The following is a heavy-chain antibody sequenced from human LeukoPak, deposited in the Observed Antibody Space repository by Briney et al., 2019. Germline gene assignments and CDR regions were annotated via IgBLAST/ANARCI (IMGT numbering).Heavy chain of an antibody. V-gene: IGHV1-46*01. D-gene: IGHD1-26*01. CDR1: GYTFTSYY. CDR3: ARDPSGSRYYYYYMDV. J-gene: IGHJ6*03. CDR2: INPSGGST. Sequence: ASVQVSCKASGYTFTSYYMHWVRQAPAQGLEWMGIINPSGGSTSYAQKFQGRVTMTRDTSTSTVYMELSSLRSEDTAVYYCARDPSGSRYYYYYMDVWGKGTTVTVSS.